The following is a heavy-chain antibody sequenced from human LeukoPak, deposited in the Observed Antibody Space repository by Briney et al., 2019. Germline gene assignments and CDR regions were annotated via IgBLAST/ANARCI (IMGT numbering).Heavy chain of an antibody. CDR2: INYSGST. D-gene: IGHD5-24*01. V-gene: IGHV4-31*01. J-gene: IGHJ4*02. CDR1: GGSISSGGFY. Sequence: RSQTLSLTCTVSGGSISSGGFYWSWIRQHPGMGLEWFGYINYSGSTYDNPSLKSPVTISVDTSKNQFSLKLSTVTAADTAVYYCARVVVEMATSNFDYWGQGTLVTVSS. CDR3: ARVVVEMATSNFDY.